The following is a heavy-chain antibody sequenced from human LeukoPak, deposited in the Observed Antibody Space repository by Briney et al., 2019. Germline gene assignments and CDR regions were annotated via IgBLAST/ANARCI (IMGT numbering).Heavy chain of an antibody. Sequence: GGSLRLSCAASGFSFEDYAMHWVRQAPGKGLEWVSGISWNSGSMGYADSVKGRFRVSRDNAKNSLYLQMNSLRAEDTAVYYCAREGYCSSTSCYGAFDIWGQGTMVTVSS. J-gene: IGHJ3*02. CDR2: ISWNSGSM. CDR1: GFSFEDYA. D-gene: IGHD2-2*01. CDR3: AREGYCSSTSCYGAFDI. V-gene: IGHV3-9*01.